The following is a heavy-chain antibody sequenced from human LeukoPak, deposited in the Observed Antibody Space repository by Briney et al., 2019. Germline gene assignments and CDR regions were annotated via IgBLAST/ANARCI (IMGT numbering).Heavy chain of an antibody. CDR3: AKGYCGNGVCFDY. J-gene: IGHJ4*02. CDR2: ISAAGGST. D-gene: IGHD2-8*01. CDR1: GFTFSSYA. Sequence: PGGSLRLSCAASGFTFSSYAMTWVRQAPGKGLDWVSTISAAGGSTYYADSVKGRFTISRDNSKSTLYLQVDSLRAEDSAIFYCAKGYCGNGVCFDYWGQGTLVTVSS. V-gene: IGHV3-23*01.